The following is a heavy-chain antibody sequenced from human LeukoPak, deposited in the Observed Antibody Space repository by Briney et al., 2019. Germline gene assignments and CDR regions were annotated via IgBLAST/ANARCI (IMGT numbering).Heavy chain of an antibody. V-gene: IGHV3-23*01. CDR2: ISGSGGST. J-gene: IGHJ4*02. CDR3: ARDRGSPLRKPIPRDYYFDS. D-gene: IGHD2-21*01. Sequence: GGSLRLSCAASGFTFSSYGMSWVRQAPGKGLEWVSAISGSGGSTYSADSVKGRFTISSDNSKNTLYLQMNSLRAEDTAVYFCARDRGSPLRKPIPRDYYFDSWGQGSLVTVSS. CDR1: GFTFSSYG.